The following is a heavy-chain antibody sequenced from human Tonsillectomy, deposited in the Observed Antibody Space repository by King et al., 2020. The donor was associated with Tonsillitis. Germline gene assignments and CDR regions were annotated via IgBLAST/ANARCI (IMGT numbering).Heavy chain of an antibody. V-gene: IGHV1-46*01. D-gene: IGHD3-10*01. J-gene: IGHJ6*02. CDR3: AKVRGVIPHTAYYYYGVDV. CDR2: IYPRDGST. CDR1: GYTFTSYY. Sequence: VQLVESGAEVKKPGASVKVSCKASGYTFTSYYIHWVRQAPGQGLEWMGIIYPRDGSTSYLQKFQGRVTMTRDTSTSTVYMELSSLRSEDTAVYYCAKVRGVIPHTAYYYYGVDVWGQGTALTVSS.